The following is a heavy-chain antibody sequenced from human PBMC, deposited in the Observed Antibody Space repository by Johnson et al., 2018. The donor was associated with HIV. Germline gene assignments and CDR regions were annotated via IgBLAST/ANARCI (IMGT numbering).Heavy chain of an antibody. CDR3: TTLYNSSSTLAFDI. J-gene: IGHJ3*02. CDR2: IKSKTDGETR. CDR1: GFSFSNAW. Sequence: VQLVESGGGLVQPGGSLRLSCAASGFSFSNAWMSWVRQAPGKGLEWVGRIKSKTDGETRDYAAPVKGRFTISRDDSKNTLYLQMNSLKTEDTAVYYCTTLYNSSSTLAFDIWGQGTMVTVSS. D-gene: IGHD6-6*01. V-gene: IGHV3-15*01.